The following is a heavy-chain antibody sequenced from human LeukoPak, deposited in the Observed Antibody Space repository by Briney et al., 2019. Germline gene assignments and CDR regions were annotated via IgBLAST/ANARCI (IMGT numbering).Heavy chain of an antibody. Sequence: GGSLRLSCAASGFTFSSYAMSWVRQAPGKGLEWVANIKQDGSEKYYVDSVKGRFTISRDNAKNSLYLQMNSLRAEDTAVYYCASQNYYDSSGYYEVFDYWGQGTLVTVSS. D-gene: IGHD3-22*01. CDR3: ASQNYYDSSGYYEVFDY. J-gene: IGHJ4*02. V-gene: IGHV3-7*01. CDR1: GFTFSSYA. CDR2: IKQDGSEK.